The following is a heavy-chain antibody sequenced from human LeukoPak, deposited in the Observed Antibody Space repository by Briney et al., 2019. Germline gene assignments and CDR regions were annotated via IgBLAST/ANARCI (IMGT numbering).Heavy chain of an antibody. V-gene: IGHV3-21*01. Sequence: GGSLRLSCAASGFTFSIYSMNWVRQAPGKGLEWLSSITSSSNYIFYADSVKGRFTISRDNVQISLYLQMNSLRAEDTAMYYCARDRGYFGNWGQGTLVTVSS. CDR2: ITSSSNYI. CDR1: GFTFSIYS. J-gene: IGHJ4*02. CDR3: ARDRGYFGN.